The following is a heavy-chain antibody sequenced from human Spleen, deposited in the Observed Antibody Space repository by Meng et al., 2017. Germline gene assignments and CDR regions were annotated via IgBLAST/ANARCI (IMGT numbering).Heavy chain of an antibody. CDR2: IGHSGFT. CDR1: GGSIITSGYY. D-gene: IGHD6-19*01. CDR3: VRSSGWVKTGFDP. V-gene: IGHV4-39*01. J-gene: IGHJ5*02. Sequence: QSQLQELGPGLVKASEALSLTCSVSGGSIITSGYYWGWMRQPPGEGLEWIGSIGHSGFTYYPPSLKSRVTVSIDTSRNQFSLWLTSVTAADTAVYYCVRSSGWVKTGFDPWGQGTLVTVSS.